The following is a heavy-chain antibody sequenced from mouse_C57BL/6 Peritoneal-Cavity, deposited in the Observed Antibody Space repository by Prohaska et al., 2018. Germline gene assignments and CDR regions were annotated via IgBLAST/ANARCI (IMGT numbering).Heavy chain of an antibody. Sequence: QVQLQQSGAELLRLGASVTLSCKASGYTFTDYEMHWVKQTPVHGLEWIGAIDPETGGTAYNQKFKGKAILTADKSSSTAYMELRSLTSEDSAVYYCTRSDTPRWDYWGQGTSVTVSS. CDR2: IDPETGGT. J-gene: IGHJ4*01. CDR1: GYTFTDYE. CDR3: TRSDTPRWDY. V-gene: IGHV1-15*01.